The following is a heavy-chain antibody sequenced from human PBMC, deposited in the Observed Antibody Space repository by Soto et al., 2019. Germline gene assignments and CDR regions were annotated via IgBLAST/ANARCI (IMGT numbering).Heavy chain of an antibody. CDR3: AKRDVSSWYVYFGDTYYYGMDV. CDR2: SSGSGGST. J-gene: IGHJ6*02. D-gene: IGHD6-13*01. V-gene: IGHV3-23*01. Sequence: GGSLRLSCAASGFTFSSYAMSWVRQAPGKGLEWVSASSGSGGSTYYADSVKGRFTISRDNSKNTLYLQMNSLRAEDTAVYYCAKRDVSSWYVYFGDTYYYGMDVWGQGTTVTVTS. CDR1: GFTFSSYA.